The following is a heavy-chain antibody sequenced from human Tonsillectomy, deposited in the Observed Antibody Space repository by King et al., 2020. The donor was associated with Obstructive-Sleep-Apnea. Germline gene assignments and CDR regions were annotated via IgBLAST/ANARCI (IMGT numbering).Heavy chain of an antibody. D-gene: IGHD3-22*01. CDR2: IYHSGST. Sequence: VQLQESGPGLVKPSETLSLTCTVSGYSISSGYYWGWIRQPPGKGLEWIGSIYHSGSTYYNPALKSPVTISVDTSKNQFSLKLSSVTAADTAVYYCVRDYYYDSSGYYVDYWGQGTLVTVSS. CDR1: GYSISSGYY. V-gene: IGHV4-38-2*02. J-gene: IGHJ4*02. CDR3: VRDYYYDSSGYYVDY.